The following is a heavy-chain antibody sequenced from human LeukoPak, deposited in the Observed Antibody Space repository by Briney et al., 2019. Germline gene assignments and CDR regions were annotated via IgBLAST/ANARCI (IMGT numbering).Heavy chain of an antibody. J-gene: IGHJ3*02. V-gene: IGHV4-59*11. CDR2: IYYGGST. CDR1: GGSISSHY. Sequence: SETLSLTCSVSGGSISSHYWSWIRQPPGKGLEWIGYIYYGGSTNYNPSLKSRVTISVDTSKNQFSLKLSSVTAADTAVYYCARGYDSSGDNDAFDIWGQGTMVTVSS. D-gene: IGHD3-22*01. CDR3: ARGYDSSGDNDAFDI.